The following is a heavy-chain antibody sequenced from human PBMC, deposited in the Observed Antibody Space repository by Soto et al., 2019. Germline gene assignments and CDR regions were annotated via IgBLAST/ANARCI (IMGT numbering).Heavy chain of an antibody. V-gene: IGHV4-31*03. Sequence: SETHSLTCTVSGGSISGGGYYCSCIRQHPGKGLEWIGYIYYSGSTYYNPSLKSRVTISVDTSKNQFSLKLSSVTAADTAVYYCARDLVRGVRYYGMDVWGQGTTVTVSS. CDR3: ARDLVRGVRYYGMDV. CDR2: IYYSGST. D-gene: IGHD3-10*01. CDR1: GGSISGGGYY. J-gene: IGHJ6*02.